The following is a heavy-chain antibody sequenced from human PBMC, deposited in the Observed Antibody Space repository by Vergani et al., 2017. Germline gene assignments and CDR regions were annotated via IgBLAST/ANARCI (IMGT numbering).Heavy chain of an antibody. D-gene: IGHD3/OR15-3a*01. CDR1: GYTFTGYY. Sequence: QVQLVQSGAEVKKPGASVKVSCKASGYTFTGYYMHWVRQAPGQGLEWMGWINPNSGGTNYAQKLQGRVTMTRDTSISTAYMELSRLRSDDTAVYYCARVWTLDFDPWGQGTLVTVSS. CDR2: INPNSGGT. V-gene: IGHV1-2*02. CDR3: ARVWTLDFDP. J-gene: IGHJ5*02.